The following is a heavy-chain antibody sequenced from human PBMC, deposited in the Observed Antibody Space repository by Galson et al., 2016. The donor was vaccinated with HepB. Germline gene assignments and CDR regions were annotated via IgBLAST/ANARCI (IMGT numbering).Heavy chain of an antibody. CDR3: ARESATTGWFDP. V-gene: IGHV4-39*06. CDR2: IYYSGES. Sequence: ETLSLTCTVSGASISSSTYYWDWIRQPPGKGLEWIGSIYYSGESYYNPSLRSRVTISVDTSKNQFPLNMNSVTAADTAVYYCARESATTGWFDPWGQGTLVTVSS. D-gene: IGHD2-8*02. CDR1: GASISSSTYY. J-gene: IGHJ5*02.